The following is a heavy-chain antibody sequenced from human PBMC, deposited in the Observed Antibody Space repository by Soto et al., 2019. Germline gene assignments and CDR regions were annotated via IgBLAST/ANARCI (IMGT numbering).Heavy chain of an antibody. D-gene: IGHD3-10*01. CDR3: ARAIAGYYGSGSYSFDY. Sequence: EVQLVESGGGLVQPGGSRRLSCAASGFTFSSYAMHWVRQAPGKGLEYVSAISSNGGSTYYANSVKGRFTISRDNSKNTLYLQMGSLRAEDMAVYYCARAIAGYYGSGSYSFDYWGQGTLVTVSS. CDR1: GFTFSSYA. J-gene: IGHJ4*02. V-gene: IGHV3-64*01. CDR2: ISSNGGST.